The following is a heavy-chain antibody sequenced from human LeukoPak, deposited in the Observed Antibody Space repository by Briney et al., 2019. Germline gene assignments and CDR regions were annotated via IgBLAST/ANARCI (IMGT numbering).Heavy chain of an antibody. CDR2: IYYSGST. J-gene: IGHJ3*01. CDR1: GGSISSYY. Sequence: SETLSLTCTVSGGSISSYYWSWIRQPPGKGLEWIGYIYYSGSTNYNPSLKSRVTISVDTSKNQFSLKLSSVTAADTAVYYCVRGPSGSYHPLWGQGTMVTVSS. D-gene: IGHD1-26*01. V-gene: IGHV4-59*01. CDR3: VRGPSGSYHPL.